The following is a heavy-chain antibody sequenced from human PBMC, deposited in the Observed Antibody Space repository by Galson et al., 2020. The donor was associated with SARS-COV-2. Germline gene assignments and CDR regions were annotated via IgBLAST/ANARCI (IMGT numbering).Heavy chain of an antibody. D-gene: IGHD1-20*01. CDR1: GYTFSSHG. Sequence: ASVKVSCKASGYTFSSHGILWVRQAPGQGLEWMGWISAYNGNTNYEQQLQGRVTMTTDTSTSTAYMELRGLRSDDTAVYYCARDRANINWYGGDRGMDVWGQGTTVTVSS. J-gene: IGHJ6*02. CDR3: ARDRANINWYGGDRGMDV. V-gene: IGHV1-18*04. CDR2: ISAYNGNT.